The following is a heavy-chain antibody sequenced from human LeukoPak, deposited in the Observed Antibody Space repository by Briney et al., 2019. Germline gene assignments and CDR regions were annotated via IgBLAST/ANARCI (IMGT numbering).Heavy chain of an antibody. CDR3: ARDRKPRYYFDY. CDR2: IYTSGNT. V-gene: IGHV4-61*02. Sequence: PSETLSLTCTVSGGSISSISYYWSWIRQPAGKGLEWIGRIYTSGNTNYNPSLTRRATISVDTPKNQFSLKLSSVTAADTAVYYCARDRKPRYYFDYWGQGTLVTVSS. CDR1: GGSISSISYY. J-gene: IGHJ4*02. D-gene: IGHD1-14*01.